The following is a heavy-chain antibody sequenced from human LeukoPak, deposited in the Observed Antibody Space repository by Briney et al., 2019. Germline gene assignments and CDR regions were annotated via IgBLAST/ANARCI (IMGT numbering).Heavy chain of an antibody. D-gene: IGHD3-10*01. CDR3: ARNNYYGSGSAAPY. Sequence: SETLSLTCTVSGGSISSSSYYWGWIRQPPGKGLEWIGSIYYSGSTYYNPSLKSRVTISVDTSKNQFSLKLSSVTAADTAVYYCARNNYYGSGSAAPYWGQGTLVTVSS. V-gene: IGHV4-39*01. CDR2: IYYSGST. CDR1: GGSISSSSYY. J-gene: IGHJ4*02.